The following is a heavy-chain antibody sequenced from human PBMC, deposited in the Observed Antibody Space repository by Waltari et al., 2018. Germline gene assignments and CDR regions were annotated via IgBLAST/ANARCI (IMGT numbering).Heavy chain of an antibody. CDR2: IYWDAGK. V-gene: IGHV2-5*02. CDR1: GFSLSTRGVG. Sequence: ITLMESGPTLVIPTQTLTLTCTFPGFSLSTRGVGVGWIRQPTGKAPGWLALIYWDAGKRYSPSLKSRLAITADASKNPVVLTSTTMDPVDTATYYCAYRLPFGEGAFDIWGQGTMVAVSS. CDR3: AYRLPFGEGAFDI. D-gene: IGHD3-10*01. J-gene: IGHJ3*02.